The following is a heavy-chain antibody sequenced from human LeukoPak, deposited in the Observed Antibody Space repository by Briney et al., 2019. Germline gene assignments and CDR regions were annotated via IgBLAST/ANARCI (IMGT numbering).Heavy chain of an antibody. J-gene: IGHJ4*02. CDR1: GGSISSYY. CDR2: IYYSGST. D-gene: IGHD4-17*01. Sequence: PSETLSLTCTVSGGSISSYYWCWIRQPPGKGLEWIGYIYYSGSTNYNPSLKSRVTISVDTSKNQFSLKLSSVTAADTAVYYCARDRGMTTGLDYWGQGTLVTVSS. V-gene: IGHV4-59*12. CDR3: ARDRGMTTGLDY.